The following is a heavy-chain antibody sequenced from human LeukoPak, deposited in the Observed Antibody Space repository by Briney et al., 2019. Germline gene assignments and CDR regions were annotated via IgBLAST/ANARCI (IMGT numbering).Heavy chain of an antibody. J-gene: IGHJ4*02. CDR3: ASGLLWFGELSTYYFDY. CDR2: IYYSGST. CDR1: GGSISSSSYY. V-gene: IGHV4-39*07. Sequence: SETLSLTCTVSGGSISSSSYYWGWIRQPPGKGLEWIGSIYYSGSTYYNPSLKSRVTISVDTSKNQFSLKLSSVTAADTAVYYCASGLLWFGELSTYYFDYWGQGTLVTVSS. D-gene: IGHD3-10*01.